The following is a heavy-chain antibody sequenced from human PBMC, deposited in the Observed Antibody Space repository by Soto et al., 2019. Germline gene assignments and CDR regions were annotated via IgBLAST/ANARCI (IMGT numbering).Heavy chain of an antibody. CDR1: GGSISSSNW. D-gene: IGHD6-13*01. CDR2: IYHSGST. J-gene: IGHJ4*02. V-gene: IGHV4-4*02. CDR3: ARDVQGVGYSSSWYGY. Sequence: QVQLQESGPGLVKPSGTLSLTCAVSGGSISSSNWWSWVRQPPGKGLEWIGEIYHSGSTNYIPSLKSRVTISVDKSKNQYSLKLSSVTAADTAVYYCARDVQGVGYSSSWYGYWGQGTLVTVSS.